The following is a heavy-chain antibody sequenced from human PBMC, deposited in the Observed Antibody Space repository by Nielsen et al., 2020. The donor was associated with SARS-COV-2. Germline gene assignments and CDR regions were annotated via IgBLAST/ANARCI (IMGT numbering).Heavy chain of an antibody. J-gene: IGHJ4*02. V-gene: IGHV3-30*03. D-gene: IGHD3-16*01. CDR1: GFTFSSYS. CDR2: ISYDGSNK. Sequence: GGSLRLSCAASGFTFSSYSMNWVRQAPGKGLEWVAVISYDGSNKYYADSVKGRFTISRDNSKNTLYLQMNSLRAEDTAVYYCARDRGMGGSSRPFDYWGQGTLVTVSS. CDR3: ARDRGMGGSSRPFDY.